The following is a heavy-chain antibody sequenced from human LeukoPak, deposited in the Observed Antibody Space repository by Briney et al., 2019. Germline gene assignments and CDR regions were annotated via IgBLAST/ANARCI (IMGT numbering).Heavy chain of an antibody. CDR1: GFTFSSYS. J-gene: IGHJ4*02. V-gene: IGHV3-48*04. Sequence: GGSLRLSCAASGFTFSSYSMNWVRQAPGKGLEWVSYISSSSSTIYYADSVKGRFTISRDNAKKSLYLQMNSLRAEDTAVYYCAFVVPAAMTYDFDYWGQGTLVTVSS. CDR2: ISSSSSTI. D-gene: IGHD2-2*01. CDR3: AFVVPAAMTYDFDY.